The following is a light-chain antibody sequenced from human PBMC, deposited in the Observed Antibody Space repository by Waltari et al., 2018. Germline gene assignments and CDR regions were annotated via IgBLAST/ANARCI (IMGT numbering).Light chain of an antibody. Sequence: DIVLTQSPGTLSLSPGDRATLSCRASQSVSSALAWYQQKPGQAPRLLIYDASRRATGIPDRFIGSVSGTDFSLTITGLEPEDFAVYYCQHYVRLPATFGQGTKVEIK. J-gene: IGKJ1*01. CDR2: DAS. V-gene: IGKV3-20*01. CDR1: QSVSSA. CDR3: QHYVRLPAT.